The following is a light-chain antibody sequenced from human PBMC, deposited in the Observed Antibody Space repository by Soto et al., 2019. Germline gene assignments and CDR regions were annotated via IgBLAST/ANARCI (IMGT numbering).Light chain of an antibody. Sequence: EIVLTQSPGTLSLSPGEIATLSCIASQSVSSSYLAWYQQKPGQAPRLLIDGASSRATGIPDRFSGSGSGTDFTLIISRLEPEDFAVYYCQQYGSSPRTFGQGTKVDI. CDR3: QQYGSSPRT. J-gene: IGKJ1*01. CDR1: QSVSSSY. CDR2: GAS. V-gene: IGKV3-20*01.